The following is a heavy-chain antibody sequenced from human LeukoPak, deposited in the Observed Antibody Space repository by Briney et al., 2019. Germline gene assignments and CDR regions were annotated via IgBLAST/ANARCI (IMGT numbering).Heavy chain of an antibody. V-gene: IGHV3-30-3*01. CDR2: ISYDGSNK. CDR3: AKEREMIGQYGYYDSSARFDP. J-gene: IGHJ5*02. CDR1: GFTFSSYA. D-gene: IGHD3-22*01. Sequence: GGSLRLSCAASGFTFSSYAMHWVRQAPGKGLEWVAVISYDGSNKYYADSVKGRFTISRDNSKNTLYLQMNSLRAEDTAVYYCAKEREMIGQYGYYDSSARFDPWGQGTLVTVSS.